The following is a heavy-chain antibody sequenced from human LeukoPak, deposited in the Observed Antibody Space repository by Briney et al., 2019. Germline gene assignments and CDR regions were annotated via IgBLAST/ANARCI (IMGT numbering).Heavy chain of an antibody. CDR2: IRYDGTNK. CDR3: AKDPQKWESYFDY. J-gene: IGHJ4*02. D-gene: IGHD1-26*01. CDR1: GFTFSSYG. Sequence: TGGSLRLSCAASGFTFSSYGMHWVRQAPGKGLEWVAFIRYDGTNKYYADSVKGRFTISRDNSKNTLYLQMNSLRAEDTAVYYCAKDPQKWESYFDYWAREPWSPSPQ. V-gene: IGHV3-30*02.